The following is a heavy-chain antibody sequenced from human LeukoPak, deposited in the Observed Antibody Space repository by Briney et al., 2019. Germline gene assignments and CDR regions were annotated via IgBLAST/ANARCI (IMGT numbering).Heavy chain of an antibody. CDR2: ISSSSSYI. V-gene: IGHV3-21*01. J-gene: IGHJ4*02. CDR1: GFTFSSYS. CDR3: ASHRIGYYFDY. Sequence: PAGSRSLSCAASGFTFSSYSMNWVRQAPGEGLEWVSSISSSSSYIYYADSVTGRFTISRDNAKNSLYLQMNSLRAEDTAVYYCASHRIGYYFDYWGQGTLVTVSS. D-gene: IGHD2-15*01.